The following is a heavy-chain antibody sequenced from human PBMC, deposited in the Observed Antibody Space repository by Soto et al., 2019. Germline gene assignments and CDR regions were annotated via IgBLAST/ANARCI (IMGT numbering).Heavy chain of an antibody. V-gene: IGHV3-23*01. CDR1: GFTFSSYG. CDR2: ISGSGGST. Sequence: GSLRLSCAASGFTFSSYGMHWVRQAPGKGLEWVSSISGSGGSTYYADFVKGRFTISRDNSKNALYLHMNSLGAEDTAVYYCAKEPQWLAQGMCDYWGQGTLVTVSS. D-gene: IGHD6-19*01. J-gene: IGHJ4*02. CDR3: AKEPQWLAQGMCDY.